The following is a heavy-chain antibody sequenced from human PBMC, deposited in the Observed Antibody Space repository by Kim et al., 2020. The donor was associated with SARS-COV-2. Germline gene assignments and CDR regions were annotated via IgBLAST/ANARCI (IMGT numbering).Heavy chain of an antibody. CDR1: GFTFSGYW. Sequence: GGSLRLSCAASGFTFSGYWMHWVRQAPGKGLVWVSRINGDASGTGYADSVKGRFTISRDNAKNTVYLLMNSLRAEDTAVYYCARSRYSYGPFDFWGQGTLVTVSS. V-gene: IGHV3-74*01. CDR2: INGDASGT. CDR3: ARSRYSYGPFDF. J-gene: IGHJ4*02. D-gene: IGHD5-18*01.